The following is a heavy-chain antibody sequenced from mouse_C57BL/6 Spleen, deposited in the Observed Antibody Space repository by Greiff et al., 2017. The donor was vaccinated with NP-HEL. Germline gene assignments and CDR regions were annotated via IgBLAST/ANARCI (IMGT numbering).Heavy chain of an antibody. J-gene: IGHJ2*01. Sequence: VQLQQSGPGLVQPSQSLSITCTASGFSLTSYCVHWVRQSPGKGLEWLGVIRSGGGTDYNAAFISRLSISKDNSKSQVFFKMNSLQADDTAIYYCARTDSTTVVFDYWGQGTTLTVSS. CDR1: GFSLTSYC. CDR2: IRSGGGT. D-gene: IGHD1-1*01. V-gene: IGHV2-2*01. CDR3: ARTDSTTVVFDY.